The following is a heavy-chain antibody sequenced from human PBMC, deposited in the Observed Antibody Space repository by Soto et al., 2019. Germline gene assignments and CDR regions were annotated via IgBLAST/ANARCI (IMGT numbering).Heavy chain of an antibody. Sequence: SETLSLTCTVSGGSISSYYWSWIRQPPGKGLEWIGYIYYSGSTNYNPSLKSRVTISVDTSKNQFSLKLSSVTAADTAVYYCARAGGWKRYGMDVWGQGTTVTVS. V-gene: IGHV4-59*01. CDR3: ARAGGWKRYGMDV. J-gene: IGHJ6*02. CDR2: IYYSGST. CDR1: GGSISSYY. D-gene: IGHD1-1*01.